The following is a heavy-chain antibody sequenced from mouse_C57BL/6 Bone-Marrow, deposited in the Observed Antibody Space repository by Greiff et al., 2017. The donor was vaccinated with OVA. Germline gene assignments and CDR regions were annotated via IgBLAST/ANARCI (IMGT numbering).Heavy chain of an antibody. CDR2: IHPNSGST. J-gene: IGHJ1*03. CDR3: ARYTVVAPYWYFDV. Sequence: VQLHQPGAELVKPGASVKLSCKASGYTFTSYWMHWVKQRPGQGLEWIGMIHPNSGSTNYNEKFKSKATLTVDKSSSTAYMQLSSLTSEDSAVYYCARYTVVAPYWYFDVWGTGTTVTVSS. CDR1: GYTFTSYW. D-gene: IGHD1-1*01. V-gene: IGHV1-64*01.